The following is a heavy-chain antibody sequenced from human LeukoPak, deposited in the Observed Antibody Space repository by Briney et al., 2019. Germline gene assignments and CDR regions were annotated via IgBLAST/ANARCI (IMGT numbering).Heavy chain of an antibody. CDR1: GGSISSGDYS. D-gene: IGHD2-2*01. J-gene: IGHJ6*02. Sequence: SETLSLTCTVSGGSISSGDYSWSWVRQPPGKGLEWIGYIYYSGSTYYNPSLKSRVSISVDTSKNQFSLKLSSVTATDTAVYYCAREGGFCSSTSCQVYFYYGMDVWGQGTTVTVSS. CDR3: AREGGFCSSTSCQVYFYYGMDV. V-gene: IGHV4-30-4*01. CDR2: IYYSGST.